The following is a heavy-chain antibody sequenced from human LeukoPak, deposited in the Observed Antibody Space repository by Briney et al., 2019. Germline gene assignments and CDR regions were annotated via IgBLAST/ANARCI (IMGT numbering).Heavy chain of an antibody. CDR1: GYTLNTYG. CDR3: ARGNGDYGE. D-gene: IGHD4-17*01. CDR2: ISAYNGNT. Sequence: ASVEVSCKTSGYTLNTYGIAWVRQAPGQGLEWMGWISAYNGNTNYAQKLQDRVTMTTDTSTTTAYMELRSLRSDDTAVYYCARGNGDYGEWGQGTLVTVSS. V-gene: IGHV1-18*01. J-gene: IGHJ4*02.